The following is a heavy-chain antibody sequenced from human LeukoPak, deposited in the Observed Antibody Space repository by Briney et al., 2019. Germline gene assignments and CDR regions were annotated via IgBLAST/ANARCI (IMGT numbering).Heavy chain of an antibody. CDR2: IYPADSDT. J-gene: IGHJ4*02. D-gene: IGHD5-12*01. V-gene: IGHV5-51*01. CDR1: GYSFSNYW. Sequence: GESLKISCKGSGYSFSNYWIGWVRQMPGKGLEWMGIIYPADSDTRYSPSFQGQVTISADKSISTAYLQWSSLKASDTAMYYRARGASGYDYDYWGQGTLVTVSS. CDR3: ARGASGYDYDY.